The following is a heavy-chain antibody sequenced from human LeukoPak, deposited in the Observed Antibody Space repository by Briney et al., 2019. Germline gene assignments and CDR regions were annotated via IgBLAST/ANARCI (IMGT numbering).Heavy chain of an antibody. CDR2: VSGSGGST. Sequence: AVSGSGGSTYYADSVKGRFTISRDNSKNTLYLQMSSLRAEDTALYYCAQSTVTFYYFDYWGQGTLVTVSS. V-gene: IGHV3-23*01. J-gene: IGHJ4*02. CDR3: AQSTVTFYYFDY. D-gene: IGHD4-17*01.